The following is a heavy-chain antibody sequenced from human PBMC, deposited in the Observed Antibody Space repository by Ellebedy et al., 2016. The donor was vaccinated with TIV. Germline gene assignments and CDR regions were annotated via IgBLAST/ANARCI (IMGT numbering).Heavy chain of an antibody. CDR3: ATPYAGIGAYGMDV. D-gene: IGHD3-10*01. V-gene: IGHV1-24*01. J-gene: IGHJ6*02. CDR1: GYTLTELS. Sequence: AASVKVSCKVSGYTLTELSMHWVRQAPGKGLDWMGRFDPAAGETVYEQKFQGRVTMTEDTSTDTAYMELSSLGSEDTAVYYCATPYAGIGAYGMDVWGQGTTVTVAS. CDR2: FDPAAGET.